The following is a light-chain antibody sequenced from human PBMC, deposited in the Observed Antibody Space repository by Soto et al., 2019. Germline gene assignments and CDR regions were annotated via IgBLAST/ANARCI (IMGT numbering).Light chain of an antibody. V-gene: IGKV3-20*01. CDR1: QSVSSSY. Sequence: EIVLTQSPGTLSLSPGERATLSCRASQSVSSSYLAWYQQKPGQAPRLLIYGASSRATGIPDRFSGSGSGTDFTLTIRRLGPEEFAVYSWQPYGRSPLTFGGGTKVEIK. CDR2: GAS. J-gene: IGKJ4*01. CDR3: QPYGRSPLT.